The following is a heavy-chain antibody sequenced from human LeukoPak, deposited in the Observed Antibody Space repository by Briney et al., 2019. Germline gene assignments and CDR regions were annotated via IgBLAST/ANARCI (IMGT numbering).Heavy chain of an antibody. J-gene: IGHJ4*02. CDR1: GGSISSGGYY. D-gene: IGHD6-19*01. Sequence: PSQTLSLTCTVSGGSISSGGYYWSWIRQHPGKGLEWIGHIYYSGSTYYNPSLKSRVTISVDTSKNQFSLKLSSVTAADTAVYYCARAVVSGLEWLERYFDYWGQGTLVTVSS. CDR2: IYYSGST. CDR3: ARAVVSGLEWLERYFDY. V-gene: IGHV4-31*03.